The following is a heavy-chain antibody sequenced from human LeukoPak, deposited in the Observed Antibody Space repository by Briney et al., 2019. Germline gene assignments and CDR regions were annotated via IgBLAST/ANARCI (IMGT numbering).Heavy chain of an antibody. CDR2: ISYDGSNI. D-gene: IGHD3-10*01. CDR1: GFTFSNYA. J-gene: IGHJ6*03. V-gene: IGHV3-30-3*01. CDR3: ARVGYYGSGSYGNYYYMDV. Sequence: GGSLRLSCAASGFTFSNYAIHWVRLAPGKGLEWVAVISYDGSNIYYANSLKGRFTISRDNAKNSLYLQMNSLGAEDTAVYYCARVGYYGSGSYGNYYYMDVWGKGTTVTVSS.